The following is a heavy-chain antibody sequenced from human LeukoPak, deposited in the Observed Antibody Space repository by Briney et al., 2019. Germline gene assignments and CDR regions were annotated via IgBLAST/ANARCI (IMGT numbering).Heavy chain of an antibody. V-gene: IGHV1-46*03. D-gene: IGHD2-2*01. Sequence: GASVKVSCKASGYTLNSYSMQWVRQAPGQGLEWTGIINPSGGSTRYGQKFQGRVTMTRDTSTSTVYMELRSLRSEDTAVYYCVRNGSSDYGDYWGQGTLVTVSS. J-gene: IGHJ4*02. CDR3: VRNGSSDYGDY. CDR1: GYTLNSYS. CDR2: INPSGGST.